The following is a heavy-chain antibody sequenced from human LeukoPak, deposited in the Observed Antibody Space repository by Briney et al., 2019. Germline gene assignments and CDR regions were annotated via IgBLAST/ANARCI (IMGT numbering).Heavy chain of an antibody. J-gene: IGHJ6*03. CDR3: ARLWWELPNYYYYYMDV. CDR2: ISAYNGNT. D-gene: IGHD1-26*01. V-gene: IGHV1-18*01. CDR1: GYTFTSYG. Sequence: GASVKVSCKASGYTFTSYGISWVRQAPGQGLEWMGWISAYNGNTNYAQKLQGRVTMTTDTSTSTAYMELRSLRSDDTAVYYCARLWWELPNYYYYYMDVWGKGTTVTVSS.